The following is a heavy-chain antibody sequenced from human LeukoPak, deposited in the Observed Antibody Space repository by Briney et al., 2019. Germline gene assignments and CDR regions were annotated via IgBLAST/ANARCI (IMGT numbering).Heavy chain of an antibody. CDR1: GFTFSSYS. CDR2: ISASTSYI. J-gene: IGHJ4*02. V-gene: IGHV3-21*04. D-gene: IGHD3-3*01. CDR3: ARVSRSESGIY. Sequence: PGGSLRLSCAASGFTFSSYSMNWVRQAPGKGLEWVSSISASTSYIYYADSVKGRFTISRDNAKNSLYLQMNSLRAEDTAVYYCARVSRSESGIYWGQGTLVTVSS.